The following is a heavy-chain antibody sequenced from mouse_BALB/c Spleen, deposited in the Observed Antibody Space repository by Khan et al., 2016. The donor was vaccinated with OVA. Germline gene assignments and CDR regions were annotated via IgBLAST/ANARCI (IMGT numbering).Heavy chain of an antibody. J-gene: IGHJ4*01. CDR3: ARENYCGSSHYAMDY. V-gene: IGHV1S41*01. CDR2: ISPGSGTP. D-gene: IGHD1-1*01. CDR1: GYTFTSYW. Sequence: DLVKPGASVKLSCKASGYTFTSYWIHWIKQRPGQGLEWIGRISPGSGTPYYNEMFKGKATLTVDISSNTAYIQLSSLSSEDSAVYFCARENYCGSSHYAMDYWGQGTSVTVSS.